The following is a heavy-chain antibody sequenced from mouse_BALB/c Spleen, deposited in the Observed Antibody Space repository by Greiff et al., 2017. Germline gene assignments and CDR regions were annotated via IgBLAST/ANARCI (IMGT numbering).Heavy chain of an antibody. D-gene: IGHD1-1*01. CDR1: GFSLTSYG. Sequence: VKLMESGPGLVAPSQSLSITCTVSGFSLTSYGVHWVRQSPGKGLEWLGVIWSGGSTDYNAAFISRLSISKDNSKSQVFFKMNSLQANDTAIYYCARKYYYGSSYDAMDYWGQGTSVTVSS. CDR2: IWSGGST. V-gene: IGHV2-2*02. J-gene: IGHJ4*01. CDR3: ARKYYYGSSYDAMDY.